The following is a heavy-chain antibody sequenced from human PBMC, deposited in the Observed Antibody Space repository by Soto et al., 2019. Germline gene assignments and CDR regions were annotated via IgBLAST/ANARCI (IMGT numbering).Heavy chain of an antibody. CDR1: GYTFNNYG. J-gene: IGHJ4*02. D-gene: IGHD6-13*01. CDR3: AKNITSWYDY. Sequence: ASVKVSCKASGYTFNNYGIGWVRQAPGQGLEWMGWISVYNGYANYAQKFQGRIIMTADTSTSTAYMELRSLRSDDTAIYYCAKNITSWYDYWGQGSLVTVS. CDR2: ISVYNGYA. V-gene: IGHV1-18*01.